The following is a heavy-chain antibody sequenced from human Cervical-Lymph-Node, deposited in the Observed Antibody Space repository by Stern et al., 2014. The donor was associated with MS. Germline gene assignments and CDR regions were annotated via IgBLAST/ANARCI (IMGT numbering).Heavy chain of an antibody. CDR3: ARGTVVRGPLDH. CDR1: GFTFSSYT. V-gene: IGHV3-21*01. D-gene: IGHD3-10*01. J-gene: IGHJ4*02. Sequence: EVHLVESGGGLVKPGGSLRLSCAASGFTFSSYTMHWVRQPPGKGLEWVSSLSSSDSYIYYADSVQGRFTISRNNAKNSLYLQLDRLTVDDTAVYYCARGTVVRGPLDHWGQGTLLVVSS. CDR2: LSSSDSYI.